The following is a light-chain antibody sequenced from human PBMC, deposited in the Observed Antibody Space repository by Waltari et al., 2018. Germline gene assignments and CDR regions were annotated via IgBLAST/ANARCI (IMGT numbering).Light chain of an antibody. V-gene: IGKV3-20*01. J-gene: IGKJ5*01. CDR3: QQYRNSPIT. CDR1: QSIASNS. CDR2: GAF. Sequence: IVFTQSPDTLSLSPGARATLSCKASQSIASNSLAWYQQTPGQAPRLLIYGAFTRAPGIPDRFSGDGSGTDFTLTISRLEPEDFAVYYCQQYRNSPITFGQGTRLDIK.